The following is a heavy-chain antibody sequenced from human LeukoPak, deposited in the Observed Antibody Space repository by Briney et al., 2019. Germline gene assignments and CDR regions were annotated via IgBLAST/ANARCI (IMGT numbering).Heavy chain of an antibody. CDR2: IYYSGST. CDR3: ARAVVVVPAAIWDY. D-gene: IGHD2-2*02. CDR1: GGSISSSSYY. J-gene: IGHJ4*02. V-gene: IGHV4-39*07. Sequence: SETLSLTCTVSGGSISSSSYYWGWIRQPPGKGLEWIVSIYYSGSTYYNPSLKSRVTILVDTSKNQFSLKLSSVTAADTAVYYCARAVVVVPAAIWDYWGQGTLVTVSS.